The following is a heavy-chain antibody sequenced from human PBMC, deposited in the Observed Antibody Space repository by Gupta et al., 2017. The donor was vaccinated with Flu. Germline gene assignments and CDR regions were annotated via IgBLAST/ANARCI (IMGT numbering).Heavy chain of an antibody. CDR1: GFNFDEYG. V-gene: IGHV3-9*01. Sequence: EVQLVESGGGLVQPGRSLRLSCVASGFNFDEYGMFWVRQAPGKGLEWVSSINWNSDTIDYADSVKGRFTISRDNAKNSLYLQMSSLRSEDTALYYCAKGHSSGLVLDFWGQGTLVTVSS. J-gene: IGHJ4*02. CDR3: AKGHSSGLVLDF. CDR2: INWNSDTI. D-gene: IGHD6-19*01.